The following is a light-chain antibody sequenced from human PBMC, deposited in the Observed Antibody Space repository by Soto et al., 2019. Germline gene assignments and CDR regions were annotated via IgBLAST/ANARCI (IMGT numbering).Light chain of an antibody. Sequence: DIQMIQSPSTLSASVGDSVTITCRASHIITRCLAWYQHKPGRAPKLLIFDASTLESGVPSRCSGSGSGPEFTLTTSSLQPDDFATYYCQQYNRYSRTFGQGTKV. CDR2: DAS. V-gene: IGKV1-5*01. CDR1: HIITRC. CDR3: QQYNRYSRT. J-gene: IGKJ1*01.